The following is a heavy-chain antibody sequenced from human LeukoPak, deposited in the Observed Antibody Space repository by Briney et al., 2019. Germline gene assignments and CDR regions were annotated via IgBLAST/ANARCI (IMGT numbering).Heavy chain of an antibody. CDR3: ARLQANLAYYFDY. V-gene: IGHV1-2*02. D-gene: IGHD3-16*01. CDR1: GYTFTGYY. J-gene: IGHJ4*02. CDR2: INPNSGGT. Sequence: ASVKVSCKASGYTFTGYYMHWVRQAPGQGLEWMGWINPNSGGTNYAQKFQGRVTMTRDTSISTAYMELSRLRSDDTAVYYCARLQANLAYYFDYWGQGTLVTVSS.